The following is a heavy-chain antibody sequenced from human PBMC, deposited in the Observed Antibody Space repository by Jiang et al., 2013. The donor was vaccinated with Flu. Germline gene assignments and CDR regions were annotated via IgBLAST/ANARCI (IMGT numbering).Heavy chain of an antibody. Sequence: GAEVKKPGASVKVSCKASGYTFTSYGISWVRQAPGQGLEWMGWISAYNGNTNYAQKLQGRVTMTTDTSTSTTYMELRSLRSDDTAVYYCAREYYYDSFGPSLYGMDVWGQGTTVTVSS. V-gene: IGHV1-18*01. CDR2: ISAYNGNT. CDR1: GYTFTSYG. J-gene: IGHJ6*02. D-gene: IGHD3-22*01. CDR3: AREYYYDSFGPSLYGMDV.